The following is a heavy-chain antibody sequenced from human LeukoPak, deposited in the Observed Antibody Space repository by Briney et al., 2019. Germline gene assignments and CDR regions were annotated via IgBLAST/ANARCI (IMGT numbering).Heavy chain of an antibody. D-gene: IGHD2-2*01. CDR1: GYTFTGYY. V-gene: IGHV1-2*02. Sequence: ASVKVSCKASGYTFTGYYMHWVRQAPGQGLEWMGWINPNSGGTNYAQKFQGRVTMTRDTSISTAYMEMSRLSSDDTAVYYCARGVVPAANWFDPWGQGTLVTVSS. J-gene: IGHJ5*02. CDR3: ARGVVPAANWFDP. CDR2: INPNSGGT.